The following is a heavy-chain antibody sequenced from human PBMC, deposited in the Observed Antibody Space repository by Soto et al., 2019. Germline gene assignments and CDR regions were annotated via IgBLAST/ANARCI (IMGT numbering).Heavy chain of an antibody. V-gene: IGHV1-18*01. CDR3: AREVVVVEPMYYYYGMDV. J-gene: IGHJ6*02. CDR1: GYTFTSYG. D-gene: IGHD2-15*01. Sequence: ASVKVSCKASGYTFTSYGISWVRQAPGQGLEWMGWISAYNGNTNYAQKLQGRVTMTTDTSTSTAYMELRSLRSDDTAVYYCAREVVVVEPMYYYYGMDVWGQGTTVTVAS. CDR2: ISAYNGNT.